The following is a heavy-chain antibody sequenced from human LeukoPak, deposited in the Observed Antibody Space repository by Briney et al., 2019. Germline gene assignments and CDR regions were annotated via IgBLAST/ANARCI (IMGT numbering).Heavy chain of an antibody. Sequence: QSGGSLRLSCAASGFTFTNYVMSWVRQAPGKGLEWVSAISDDGRSTYYADSVKGRFTISRDNSKNTLYLQMNNLRAEDTAFYYCAKRVPYSSSSVYSDCWGQGTLVTVSS. CDR1: GFTFTNYV. CDR3: AKRVPYSSSSVYSDC. J-gene: IGHJ4*02. D-gene: IGHD6-6*01. CDR2: ISDDGRST. V-gene: IGHV3-23*01.